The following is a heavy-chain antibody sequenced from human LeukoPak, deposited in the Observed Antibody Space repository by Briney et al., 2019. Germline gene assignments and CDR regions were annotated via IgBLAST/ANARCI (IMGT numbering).Heavy chain of an antibody. CDR2: INHSGST. Sequence: PSETLSLTCAVYGGSFSGYYWSWIRQPPGKGLEWIGEINHSGSTNYNPSLKSRVTISVDTSKNQFSLKLSSVAAADTAVYYCARGYPGSYSSYYFDYWGQGTLVTVSS. CDR1: GGSFSGYY. V-gene: IGHV4-34*01. D-gene: IGHD3-10*01. J-gene: IGHJ4*02. CDR3: ARGYPGSYSSYYFDY.